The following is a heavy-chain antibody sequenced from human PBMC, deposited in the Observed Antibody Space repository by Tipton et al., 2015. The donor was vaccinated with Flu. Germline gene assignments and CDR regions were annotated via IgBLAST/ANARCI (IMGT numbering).Heavy chain of an antibody. J-gene: IGHJ4*02. CDR2: IYYSGST. Sequence: TLSLTCTVSGDSISISSYYWGWIRQPPGKGLQWIGSIYYSGSTYYNPSLKSRVTISVDTSKNQFSLKLSSVTAADTAVYYCAREGRREQLALDYWGQGNLVTVSS. V-gene: IGHV4-39*07. CDR1: GDSISISSYY. D-gene: IGHD6-6*01. CDR3: AREGRREQLALDY.